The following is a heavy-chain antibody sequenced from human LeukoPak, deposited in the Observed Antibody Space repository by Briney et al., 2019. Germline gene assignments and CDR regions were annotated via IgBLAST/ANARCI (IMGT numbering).Heavy chain of an antibody. CDR2: IGASGEST. Sequence: GGSLRLSCAASGFTFSFAAMTLVRQAPGKGLEWVSLIGASGESTYYADSVKGRFTISRDNSKNTLSLQMNSLRVEDTAMYFCAKDIQLSTWGLGTMVTVSS. J-gene: IGHJ3*01. CDR1: GFTFSFAA. D-gene: IGHD5-24*01. CDR3: AKDIQLST. V-gene: IGHV3-23*01.